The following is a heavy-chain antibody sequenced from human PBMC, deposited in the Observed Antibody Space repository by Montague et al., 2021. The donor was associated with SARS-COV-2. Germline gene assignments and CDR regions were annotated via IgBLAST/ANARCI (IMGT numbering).Heavy chain of an antibody. CDR1: GFTVSSTY. Sequence: SLRLSCPASGFTVSSTYMSWVRQAPGKGLEWISVIYSSGDTYHADSMKDRFTISRGNSKNTVYLQMHILRAEDTAVYYCASGMFDTWGQGTLVTVSS. CDR2: IYSSGDT. V-gene: IGHV3-66*01. CDR3: ASGMFDT. J-gene: IGHJ5*02.